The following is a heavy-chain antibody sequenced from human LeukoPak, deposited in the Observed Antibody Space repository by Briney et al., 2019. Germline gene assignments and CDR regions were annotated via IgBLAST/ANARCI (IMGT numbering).Heavy chain of an antibody. CDR1: GYTFTHNY. J-gene: IGHJ4*02. CDR3: VRVAYCGSGCYYYVDS. D-gene: IGHD2-21*02. CDR2: INPKTGGT. V-gene: IGHV1-2*02. Sequence: AASVKVSCNASGYTFTHNYLHWGRQPPGQGREWMGVINPKTGGTTYAQKFKGTITVTSDTSVSTVYMELSGLGPDDTAIYYCVRVAYCGSGCYYYVDSWGQGTLVTVSS.